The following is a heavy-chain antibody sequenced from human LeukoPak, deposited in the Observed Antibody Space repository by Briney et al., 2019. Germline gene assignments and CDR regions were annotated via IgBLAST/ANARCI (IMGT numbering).Heavy chain of an antibody. Sequence: PGGSLRLSCAASGFTFSTCGMNWVRKAPGKGLEWASFISGSGSSIYHADSVKGRFTISRDNSNNTLYLQMNSLRAEDTAVYYCAKDRYGDYSFDSWGRGALVTVSS. CDR3: AKDRYGDYSFDS. V-gene: IGHV3-23*01. CDR2: ISGSGSSI. D-gene: IGHD4-17*01. CDR1: GFTFSTCG. J-gene: IGHJ4*02.